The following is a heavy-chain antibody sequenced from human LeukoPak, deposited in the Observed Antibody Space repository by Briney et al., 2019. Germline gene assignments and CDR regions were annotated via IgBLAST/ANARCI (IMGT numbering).Heavy chain of an antibody. CDR1: GFTFSSYS. CDR2: ISISSGII. J-gene: IGHJ5*02. V-gene: IGHV3-48*01. CDR3: ASQSYARFDP. Sequence: PGGSLRLSCAASGFTFSSYSMDWVRQAPGKGLEWVSYISISSGIIYYADSVKGRFTISRDNAKNSLYLQMNSLRVEDTAVYYCASQSYARFDPWGQGTLVTVSS. D-gene: IGHD3-16*01.